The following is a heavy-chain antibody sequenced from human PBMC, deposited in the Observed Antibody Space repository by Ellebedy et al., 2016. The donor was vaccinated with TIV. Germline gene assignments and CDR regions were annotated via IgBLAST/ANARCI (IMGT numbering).Heavy chain of an antibody. V-gene: IGHV3-11*04. CDR3: ARADSSSSWYRYYFDY. CDR1: GFTFSDYY. J-gene: IGHJ4*02. CDR2: ISSSGSTI. D-gene: IGHD6-13*01. Sequence: GESLKISXAASGFTFSDYYMSWIRQAPGKGLEWVSYISSSGSTIYYADSVKGRFTISRDNAKNSLYLQMNSLRAEDTAVYYCARADSSSSWYRYYFDYWGQGTLVTVSS.